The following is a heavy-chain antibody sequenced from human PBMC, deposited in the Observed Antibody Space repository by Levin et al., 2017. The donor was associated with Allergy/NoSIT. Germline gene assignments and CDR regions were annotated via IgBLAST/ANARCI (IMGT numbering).Heavy chain of an antibody. D-gene: IGHD2-21*02. J-gene: IGHJ4*02. CDR2: INPNSGGT. V-gene: IGHV1-2*06. Sequence: ASVKVSCKASGYTFTGYYMHWVRQAPGQGLEWVGRINPNSGGTNFAQKFQGRVTMARDTSINTAYMELTSLRSDDTAVYYCAKERRNRDWYFGYWGQGTLVTVSS. CDR1: GYTFTGYY. CDR3: AKERRNRDWYFGY.